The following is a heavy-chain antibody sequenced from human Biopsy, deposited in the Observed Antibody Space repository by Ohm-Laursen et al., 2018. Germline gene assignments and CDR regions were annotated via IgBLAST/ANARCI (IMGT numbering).Heavy chain of an antibody. D-gene: IGHD1-26*01. CDR3: ARDRREHYQFDH. Sequence: SLRLSCSASGFIFKSYGMHWVRQAPGKGLEWVALIWYDGSDQYYADSVKGRFTISRDNSKNTVYLQMNSLRAEDTAVYYCARDRREHYQFDHWGQGTLVTVSS. V-gene: IGHV3-33*01. CDR1: GFIFKSYG. CDR2: IWYDGSDQ. J-gene: IGHJ4*02.